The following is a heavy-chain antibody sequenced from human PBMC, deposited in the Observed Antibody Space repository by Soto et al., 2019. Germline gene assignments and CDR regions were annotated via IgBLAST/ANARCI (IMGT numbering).Heavy chain of an antibody. J-gene: IGHJ3*02. CDR1: GYTFTSYG. V-gene: IGHV1-18*01. Sequence: ASVKVSCKASGYTFTSYGISWVRQAPGQGLEWMGWISAYNGNTNYAQKLQGRVTMTTDTSTSTAYMELRSLRSDDTAVYYCARDLGEQWLVPSDAFDIWGQGTMVTVSS. D-gene: IGHD6-19*01. CDR2: ISAYNGNT. CDR3: ARDLGEQWLVPSDAFDI.